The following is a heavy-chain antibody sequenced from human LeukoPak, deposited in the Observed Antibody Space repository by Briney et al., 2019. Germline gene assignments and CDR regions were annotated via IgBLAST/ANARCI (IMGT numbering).Heavy chain of an antibody. V-gene: IGHV3-7*03. CDR3: AIHEGYSSGWYLGKQFDY. D-gene: IGHD6-19*01. CDR1: GITFSRYW. CDR2: IKQDGGEK. J-gene: IGHJ4*02. Sequence: GGSLRLSRVDSGITFSRYWMSWVRQAPGKGLEWVANIKQDGGEKYYVDSVKGRFTISRDNAKNSLYLQMNSLRVEDTAVYYCAIHEGYSSGWYLGKQFDYWGQGTLVTVSS.